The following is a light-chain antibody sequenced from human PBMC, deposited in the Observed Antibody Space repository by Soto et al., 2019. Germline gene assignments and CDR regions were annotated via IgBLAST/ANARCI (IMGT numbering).Light chain of an antibody. J-gene: IGKJ2*01. V-gene: IGKV1-5*03. CDR2: KAS. CDR3: QQYNNHQYT. Sequence: DIQMTQSPSTLSASVGDRVTITCRASQNINNRLAWYQQKPGKAPEVLIYKASNLESGVPSRFSGSGSGTEFTLTISSLQPDDFANYYYQQYNNHQYTFGQGTRLEIK. CDR1: QNINNR.